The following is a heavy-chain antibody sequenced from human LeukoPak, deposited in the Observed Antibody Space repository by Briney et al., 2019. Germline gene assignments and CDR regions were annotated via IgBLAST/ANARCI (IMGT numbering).Heavy chain of an antibody. CDR2: IYYSGST. D-gene: IGHD5-12*01. Sequence: SETLSLTCTVSGGSISSYYWSWIRQPPGKGLEWIGYIYYSGSTNYNPSLKSRVTISVDTSKNQFSLKLSSVTAADTAVYYCARVSIAATNYFDYWGQGTLVTVSS. CDR3: ARVSIAATNYFDY. V-gene: IGHV4-59*01. J-gene: IGHJ4*02. CDR1: GGSISSYY.